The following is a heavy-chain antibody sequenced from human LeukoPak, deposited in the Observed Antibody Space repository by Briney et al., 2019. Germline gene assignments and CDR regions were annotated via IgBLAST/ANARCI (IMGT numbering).Heavy chain of an antibody. D-gene: IGHD4-11*01. Sequence: ASVKVSCKASGYTFTGYYMHWVRQAPGQGLEWMGWINPNSGGTNYAQKFQGRVTMTRDTSISTAYMELSSLRSEDTAVYYCARGSSVTDPSYFDYWGQGTLVTVSS. V-gene: IGHV1-2*02. J-gene: IGHJ4*02. CDR3: ARGSSVTDPSYFDY. CDR2: INPNSGGT. CDR1: GYTFTGYY.